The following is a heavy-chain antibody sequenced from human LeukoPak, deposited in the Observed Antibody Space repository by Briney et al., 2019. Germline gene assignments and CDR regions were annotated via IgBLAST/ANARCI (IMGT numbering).Heavy chain of an antibody. Sequence: GGSLRLSCAASGFTFSSYSMNWVRQAPGKGLEWVSSIGSSSSYIYYADSVKGRFTISRDNAKNSLYLQMNSLRAEDTAVYYCARDPYYYDSSGYYYVQAFDIWGQGTMVTVSS. J-gene: IGHJ3*02. CDR3: ARDPYYYDSSGYYYVQAFDI. V-gene: IGHV3-21*01. CDR1: GFTFSSYS. D-gene: IGHD3-22*01. CDR2: IGSSSSYI.